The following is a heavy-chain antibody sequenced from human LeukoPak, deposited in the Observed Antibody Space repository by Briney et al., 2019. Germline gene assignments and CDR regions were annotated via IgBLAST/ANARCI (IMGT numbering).Heavy chain of an antibody. Sequence: SETLSLTCTVSGGSISSYYWSWIRHPPGKGLEWIGYIYYGRSTNYNPSLKSRVTISVDTSKNQFSLKLSSVTTADTAVYYCARMYYYDSSGYPQRYYFDYWGQGTLVTVSS. D-gene: IGHD3-22*01. CDR2: IYYGRST. CDR3: ARMYYYDSSGYPQRYYFDY. CDR1: GGSISSYY. V-gene: IGHV4-59*01. J-gene: IGHJ4*02.